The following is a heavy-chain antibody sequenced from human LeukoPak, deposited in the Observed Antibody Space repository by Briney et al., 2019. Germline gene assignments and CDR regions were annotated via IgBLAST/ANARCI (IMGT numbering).Heavy chain of an antibody. CDR3: ARDRRIYDSSGYYNY. CDR1: GFTFSSYA. D-gene: IGHD3-22*01. Sequence: GGSLRLSCAASGFTFSSYAMHWVRQAPGKGLEWVALISYDGSNKYYADSVKGRFTISRDNSKDTLYLQMNSLRAEDSAVYYCARDRRIYDSSGYYNYWGQGTLVTVSS. J-gene: IGHJ4*02. CDR2: ISYDGSNK. V-gene: IGHV3-30-3*01.